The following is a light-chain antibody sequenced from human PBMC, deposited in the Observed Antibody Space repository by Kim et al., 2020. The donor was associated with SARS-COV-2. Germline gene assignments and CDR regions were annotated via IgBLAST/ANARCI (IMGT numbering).Light chain of an antibody. J-gene: IGKJ2*01. V-gene: IGKV1D-16*02. CDR1: QGISNW. CDR2: AAS. Sequence: SASVGDRVTITCRARQGISNWLAWYQQKPGKVPKSLIYAASSLQSGVPSRFSGSGSGTDFTLTISSLQPEDFATYYCQQYSTYPYTFGQGTKLEI. CDR3: QQYSTYPYT.